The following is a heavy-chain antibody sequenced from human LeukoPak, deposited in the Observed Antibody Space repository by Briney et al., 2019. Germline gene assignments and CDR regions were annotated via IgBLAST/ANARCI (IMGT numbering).Heavy chain of an antibody. CDR1: GFTFSSYW. V-gene: IGHV3-7*01. D-gene: IGHD3-3*01. CDR2: IKQDGSDK. J-gene: IGHJ4*02. CDR3: ARNRSDYFDY. Sequence: GGSLRLSRAASGFTFSSYWTSCVRQAPGKWLEWVANIKQDGSDKSYVDSVKGRFTISRDNAKNSLYLQMNSLRAEVTAVYYCARNRSDYFDYWGQGTLVTVSS.